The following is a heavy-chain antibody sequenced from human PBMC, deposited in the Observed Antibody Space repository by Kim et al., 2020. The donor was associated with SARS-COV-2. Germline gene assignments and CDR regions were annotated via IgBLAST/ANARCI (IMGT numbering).Heavy chain of an antibody. V-gene: IGHV4-59*13. CDR3: ARDRGYCSSTSCYTKTYY. D-gene: IGHD2-2*02. Sequence: SETLSLTCTVSGGSISSYYWSWIRQPPGKGLEWIGYIYHSGSTNYNPSLKSRVTISVDTSKNQFSLKLSSVTAADTAVYYCARDRGYCSSTSCYTKTYY. CDR2: IYHSGST. CDR1: GGSISSYY. J-gene: IGHJ6*01.